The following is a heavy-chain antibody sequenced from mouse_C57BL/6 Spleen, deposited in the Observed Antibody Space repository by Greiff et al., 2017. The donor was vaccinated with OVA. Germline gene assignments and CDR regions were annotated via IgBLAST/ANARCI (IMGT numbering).Heavy chain of an antibody. CDR2: IYPRSGNT. CDR3: TRSREFIPTVVDPYYIDY. V-gene: IGHV1-81*01. Sequence: VQLQQSGAELARPGASVKLSCKASGYTFTSYGISWVKQRTGQGLEWIGEIYPRSGNTYYNEKFKGKATLTADKSSSTAYMELRVLTSVDSAVYFCTRSREFIPTVVDPYYIDYWGQGTTLTVSS. D-gene: IGHD1-1*01. CDR1: GYTFTSYG. J-gene: IGHJ2*01.